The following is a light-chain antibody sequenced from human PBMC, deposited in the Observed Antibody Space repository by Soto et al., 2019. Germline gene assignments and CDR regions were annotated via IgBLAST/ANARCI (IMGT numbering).Light chain of an antibody. CDR2: GAS. CDR1: QSVSSN. V-gene: IGKV3-15*01. Sequence: EIVMTQSPATLSVSPGERATLSCRASQSVSSNLVWYQQKRGQAPRLLIYGASTRATGIPARFSGSGSGTEFTLTISSLQSEGFAVYYCQQYNNWPPTFGQGTKLEIK. CDR3: QQYNNWPPT. J-gene: IGKJ2*01.